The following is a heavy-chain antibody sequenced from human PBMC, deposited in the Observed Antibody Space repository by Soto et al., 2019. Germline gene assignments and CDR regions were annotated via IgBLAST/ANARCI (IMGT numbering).Heavy chain of an antibody. CDR1: GDTFTSYA. Sequence: QVQLVQSGAEVKKPGASVKVSCKASGDTFTSYAMHWVRQAPGQRLEWMGWINAGNGNTKYSQKFQGRVTITRDTSASTAYMELSSLRSEDTAVYYCARDGERYCSSTSCSPGDYWGQGTLVTVSS. CDR3: ARDGERYCSSTSCSPGDY. D-gene: IGHD2-2*01. CDR2: INAGNGNT. V-gene: IGHV1-3*01. J-gene: IGHJ4*02.